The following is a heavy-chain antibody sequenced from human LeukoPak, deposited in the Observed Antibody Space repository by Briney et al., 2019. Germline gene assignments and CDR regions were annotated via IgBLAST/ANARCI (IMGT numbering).Heavy chain of an antibody. CDR3: AKADDFWSDFDY. Sequence: GGSLRLSCAVSGFTLSTYAMSWVRQAPGKGREWVSGIGDSGANAYYVDSVKGRFTISRDNSRNTLFLQMNSLRAEDTALYFCAKADDFWSDFDYWGQGTLVTVSS. V-gene: IGHV3-23*01. D-gene: IGHD3-3*01. CDR2: IGDSGANA. CDR1: GFTLSTYA. J-gene: IGHJ4*02.